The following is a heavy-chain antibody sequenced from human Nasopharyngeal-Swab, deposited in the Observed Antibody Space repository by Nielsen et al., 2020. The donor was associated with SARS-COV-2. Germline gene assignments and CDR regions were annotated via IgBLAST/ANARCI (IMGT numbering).Heavy chain of an antibody. CDR3: AKHEINYYTLGV. Sequence: GESLKISCAASGFTFSNFAMTWVRQPPGKGPEWVAIIYSDGSGTFYADSVEGRFAISRDNSKNTVHLAMNSLRAEDTAVYYCAKHEINYYTLGVWGQGTTVTVSS. V-gene: IGHV3-23*03. CDR2: IYSDGSGT. J-gene: IGHJ6*02. CDR1: GFTFSNFA. D-gene: IGHD3-22*01.